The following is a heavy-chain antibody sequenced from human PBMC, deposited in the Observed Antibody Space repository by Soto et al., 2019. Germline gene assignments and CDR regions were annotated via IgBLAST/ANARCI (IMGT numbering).Heavy chain of an antibody. V-gene: IGHV3-21*04. CDR2: ISSSSSYI. CDR3: ARDQGGWSGGSCYVFGY. CDR1: GFTFSSYS. J-gene: IGHJ4*02. Sequence: GGSLRLSCAASGFTFSSYSMNWVRQAPGKGLEWVSSISSSSSYIYYADSVKGRFTISRDNAKNSLYLQMNSLRAEDTAVYYCARDQGGWSGGSCYVFGYWGQGTLVTVSS. D-gene: IGHD2-15*01.